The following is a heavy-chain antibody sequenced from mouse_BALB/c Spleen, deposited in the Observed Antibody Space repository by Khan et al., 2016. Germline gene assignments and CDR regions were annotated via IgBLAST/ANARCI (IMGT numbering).Heavy chain of an antibody. Sequence: VQLKQSGPGLVKPSQSLSLTCTVTGYSITSGYGWNWIRKFPGNKLEWMGYISYSGSTNYNPSLKSRIPITRDTSKNQFFLQLNSVTTEDTAIDYCARTARIKYWGQGTTLTVSS. CDR2: ISYSGST. CDR1: GYSITSGYG. CDR3: ARTARIKY. V-gene: IGHV3-2*02. D-gene: IGHD1-2*01. J-gene: IGHJ2*01.